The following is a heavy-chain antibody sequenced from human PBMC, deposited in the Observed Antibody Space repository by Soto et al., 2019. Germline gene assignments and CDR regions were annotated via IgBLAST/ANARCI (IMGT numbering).Heavy chain of an antibody. CDR1: GGSFSGYY. CDR2: VNPTGST. D-gene: IGHD6-19*01. V-gene: IGHV4-34*01. J-gene: IGHJ3*02. Sequence: QVQVQQWGAGLLKSSETLSLTCAVYGGSFSGYYWSWIRQSPGKGLEWIGEVNPTGSTKYNPSLKSRVIISVDTSKNQFSLNLNSVTAADTALYYCARSREQWLVDAFDIWGQGTMVTVSS. CDR3: ARSREQWLVDAFDI.